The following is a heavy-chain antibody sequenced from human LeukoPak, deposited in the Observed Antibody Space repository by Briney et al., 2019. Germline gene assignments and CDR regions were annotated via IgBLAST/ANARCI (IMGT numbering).Heavy chain of an antibody. CDR1: GGSISSAGYY. CDR2: IYYSGST. D-gene: IGHD5-12*01. Sequence: SETLSLTCAVSGGSISSAGYYWSWIRQHPGKGLEWIGYIYYSGSTYYNPSLKSRITISVDTSENQFSLKLSSVTAADTAVYYCASFEISGYDYYFDYWGQGTLVTVSS. CDR3: ASFEISGYDYYFDY. V-gene: IGHV4-31*11. J-gene: IGHJ4*02.